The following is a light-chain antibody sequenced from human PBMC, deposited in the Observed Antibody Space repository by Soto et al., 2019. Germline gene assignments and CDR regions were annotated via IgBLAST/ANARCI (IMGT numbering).Light chain of an antibody. V-gene: IGLV2-23*01. J-gene: IGLJ1*01. CDR3: CSYAGDYMFV. CDR2: EGT. Sequence: QAVLSQPSWVSGSRWVTITISCTGTNSDLGSYNLVSWFQQHPGKVPKVMIYEGTKRPSGVSDRFSGSKSDNTASLTISGLQAEDEGDYYCCSYAGDYMFVFGTGTKVTVL. CDR1: NSDLGSYNL.